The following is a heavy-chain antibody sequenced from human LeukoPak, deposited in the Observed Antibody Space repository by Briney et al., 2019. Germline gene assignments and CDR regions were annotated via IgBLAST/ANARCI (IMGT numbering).Heavy chain of an antibody. CDR3: ARGRQVAGLFDY. CDR1: GFTFSSYG. CDR2: ISYDGSNK. J-gene: IGHJ4*02. V-gene: IGHV3-30*03. D-gene: IGHD6-19*01. Sequence: GGSLRLSCAASGFTFSSYGMHWVRQAPGKGLEWVAVISYDGSNKYYADSVKGRFTIFRDNSKNTLYLQMNSLRAEDTAVYYCARGRQVAGLFDYWGQGTLVTVSS.